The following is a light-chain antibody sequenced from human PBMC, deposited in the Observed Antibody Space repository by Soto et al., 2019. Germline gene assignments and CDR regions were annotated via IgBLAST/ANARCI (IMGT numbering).Light chain of an antibody. V-gene: IGKV1-16*01. CDR3: QQYNHHPLT. CDR1: QGIVNY. J-gene: IGKJ4*01. Sequence: DVQMTQSPSSLSAFVGDRVTITCRASQGIVNYLAWFQQKPGKAPKSLIYAASTLHSGIPSRFSGGGSGTYFTLTINSLQPEDFGIYYCQQYNHHPLTFGGGTKVEIK. CDR2: AAS.